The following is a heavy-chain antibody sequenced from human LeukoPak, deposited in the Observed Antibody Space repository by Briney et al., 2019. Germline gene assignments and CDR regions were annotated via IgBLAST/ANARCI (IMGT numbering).Heavy chain of an antibody. D-gene: IGHD4-17*01. Sequence: GESLKISCKGSGYSFTSYWIGWVRQMPGKGLEGMGIIYPGDSDTRYSPSFQGQVTISADKSISTAYLQWSSLKASDTALYYCARSTTVTPSVDPSSEYYFDYSGPRTLVTVSS. CDR2: IYPGDSDT. V-gene: IGHV5-51*01. J-gene: IGHJ4*02. CDR1: GYSFTSYW. CDR3: ARSTTVTPSVDPSSEYYFDY.